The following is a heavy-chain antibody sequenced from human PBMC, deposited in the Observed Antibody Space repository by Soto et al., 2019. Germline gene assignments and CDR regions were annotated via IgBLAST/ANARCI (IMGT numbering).Heavy chain of an antibody. CDR3: ARSPVGDAFNV. Sequence: EVQLVESGGGPVKPGGSLRLSCAASGFTFSSYSMNWVRQAPGKGLEWVSSISSGSDYIFYADSVKGRFTISRDNAKNSLFLQMSSLTAEKTAVYYCARSPVGDAFNVWGQGTVVTVSS. CDR2: ISSGSDYI. V-gene: IGHV3-21*01. CDR1: GFTFSSYS. J-gene: IGHJ3*01.